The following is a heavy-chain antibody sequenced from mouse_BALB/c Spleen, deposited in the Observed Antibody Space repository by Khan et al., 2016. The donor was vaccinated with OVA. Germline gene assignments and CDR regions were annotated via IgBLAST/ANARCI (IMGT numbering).Heavy chain of an antibody. J-gene: IGHJ2*01. V-gene: IGHV1-7*01. Sequence: QVQLKGSGAELAKPGASVKMSCKASGYTFTTYWMHWVKQRPGQGLEWIGYINPTSGYTDYNEKFKDRATLSADKSSSTAYMQLSSLTSEDAAVYYCTRDRIDYWGQGTTLTVSS. CDR1: GYTFTTYW. CDR3: TRDRIDY. CDR2: INPTSGYT.